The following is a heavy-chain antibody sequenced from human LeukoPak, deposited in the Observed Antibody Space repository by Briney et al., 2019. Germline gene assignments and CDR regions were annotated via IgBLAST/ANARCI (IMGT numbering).Heavy chain of an antibody. Sequence: GRSLRLSCAASGFTFSTYRMSWVRQAPGKGLQWVSAINPTDDTTYYADSVKGRFTISRDDSKNTLYLQMNSLRAEDTAVYYCARRVPYTVATDYWGQGTLVTVSS. D-gene: IGHD4-17*01. V-gene: IGHV3-23*01. CDR1: GFTFSTYR. CDR3: ARRVPYTVATDY. J-gene: IGHJ4*02. CDR2: INPTDDTT.